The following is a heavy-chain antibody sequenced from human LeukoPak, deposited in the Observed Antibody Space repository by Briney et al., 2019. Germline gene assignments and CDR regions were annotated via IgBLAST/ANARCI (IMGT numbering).Heavy chain of an antibody. J-gene: IGHJ5*02. CDR1: GFTFSTFT. V-gene: IGHV3-21*01. Sequence: GGSLRLSCAASGFTFSTFTMNWVRQAPGKGLEWVSSISSSSSYINSADSLKGRFTISRDDAKNLLYLQVDSLRAEDTAVYFCAREGGSRAVAGTGNWFDPWGQGTLLTVSS. CDR3: AREGGSRAVAGTGNWFDP. D-gene: IGHD6-19*01. CDR2: ISSSSSYI.